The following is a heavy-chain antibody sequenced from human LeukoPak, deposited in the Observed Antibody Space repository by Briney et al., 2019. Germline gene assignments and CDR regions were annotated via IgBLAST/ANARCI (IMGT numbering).Heavy chain of an antibody. J-gene: IGHJ2*01. CDR1: GFTFTGYY. CDR3: AREGRGWYFDV. V-gene: IGHV1-2*02. Sequence: ASVKVSCKTSGFTFTGYYIHWVRQAPGQRLEWLGWINPSSGGTDYAQNFQGRLTLTRDTSISTAYMELTRLRSDDTAVYYCAREGRGWYFDVWGRGTPVTVSS. CDR2: INPSSGGT.